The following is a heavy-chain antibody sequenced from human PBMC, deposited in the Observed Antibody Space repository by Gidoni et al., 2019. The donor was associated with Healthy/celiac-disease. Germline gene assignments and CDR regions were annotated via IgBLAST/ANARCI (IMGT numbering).Heavy chain of an antibody. CDR1: GGSVRSGSYY. J-gene: IGHJ3*02. CDR3: AREGELPHAFDI. Sequence: QVQLQESGPGLVKPSDTLSLTCTVSGGSVRSGSYYWSWIRQPPGKGLEWIGYIYYSGSTNYNPSLKSRVTISVDTSKNQFSLKLSSVTAADTAVYYCAREGELPHAFDIWGQGTMVTVSS. V-gene: IGHV4-61*01. D-gene: IGHD1-26*01. CDR2: IYYSGST.